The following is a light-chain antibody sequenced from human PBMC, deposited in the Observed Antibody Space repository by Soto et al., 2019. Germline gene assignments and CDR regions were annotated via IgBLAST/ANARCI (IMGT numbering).Light chain of an antibody. J-gene: IGLJ2*01. CDR3: ASWDDRLGAVI. V-gene: IGLV2-14*01. CDR1: SXDVGAYNY. CDR2: EVT. Sequence: QSVLTQPASVSGSPGQSITISCTGTSXDVGAYNYVSWYQQHPDKAPKVMIYEVTNRPSGVSNRFSGSKSGNTASLTISGLQAEDEADYYCASWDDRLGAVIFGGGTKGTVL.